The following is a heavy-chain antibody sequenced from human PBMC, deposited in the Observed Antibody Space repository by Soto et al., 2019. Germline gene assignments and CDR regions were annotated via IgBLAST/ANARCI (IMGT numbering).Heavy chain of an antibody. Sequence: SETLSLTCAVYGGSFSNYYWTWIRQSPGKGLEWIGEINRSGSTNYNPSLKSRVTTSIDTSKNQFSLKLSSVTAADTAVYYCASLYSRYSDSSGHSDYWGQGTLVTVSS. V-gene: IGHV4-34*01. J-gene: IGHJ4*02. CDR3: ASLYSRYSDSSGHSDY. D-gene: IGHD3-22*01. CDR2: INRSGST. CDR1: GGSFSNYY.